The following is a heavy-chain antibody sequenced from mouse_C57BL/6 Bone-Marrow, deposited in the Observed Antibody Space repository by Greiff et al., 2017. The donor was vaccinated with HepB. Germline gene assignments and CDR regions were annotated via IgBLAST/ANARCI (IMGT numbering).Heavy chain of an antibody. CDR3: GTTVGY. CDR1: GYAFTDYY. CDR2: IYPGSGNT. V-gene: IGHV1-76*01. D-gene: IGHD1-1*01. J-gene: IGHJ2*01. Sequence: QVQLKESGAELVRPGASVKLSCKASGYAFTDYYINWVKQRPGQGLEWIARIYPGSGNTYYNEKFKGKATLTAEKSSSTAYMQLSSLTSEDSAVYFCGTTVGYWGQGTTLTVSS.